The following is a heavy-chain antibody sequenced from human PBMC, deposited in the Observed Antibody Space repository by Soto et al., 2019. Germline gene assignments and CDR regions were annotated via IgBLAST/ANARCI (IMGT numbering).Heavy chain of an antibody. Sequence: ASVKVSCKASGYAFTSYGISWVRQAPGRGLEWMGWISAYNGNTNYAQKLQGRVTMTTDTSTSTAYMELRSLRSDDTAVYYCARDQVVRGVTRRWFDPWGQGTLVTVSS. V-gene: IGHV1-18*04. CDR2: ISAYNGNT. D-gene: IGHD3-10*01. CDR3: ARDQVVRGVTRRWFDP. J-gene: IGHJ5*02. CDR1: GYAFTSYG.